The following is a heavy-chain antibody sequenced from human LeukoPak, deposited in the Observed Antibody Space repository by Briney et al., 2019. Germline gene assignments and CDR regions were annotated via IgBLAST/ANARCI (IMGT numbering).Heavy chain of an antibody. J-gene: IGHJ3*02. D-gene: IGHD2-2*01. CDR2: ISGSGGTT. CDR1: GFTFSNYA. V-gene: IGHV3-23*01. Sequence: GGSLRLSCAASGFTFSNYAMSWVRQAPGKGLDWVSAISGSGGTTYYADSVKGRFTISRDNSKNTLYLQMNSLRAEDTAVYYCAKGGWLGYCSSTSCPSAFDIWGQGTMVTVSS. CDR3: AKGGWLGYCSSTSCPSAFDI.